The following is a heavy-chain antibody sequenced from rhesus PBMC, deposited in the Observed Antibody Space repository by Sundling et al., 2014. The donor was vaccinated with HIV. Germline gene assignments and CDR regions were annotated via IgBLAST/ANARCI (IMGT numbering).Heavy chain of an antibody. Sequence: EVHLVESGGGLVQPGGSLRLSCTGSGFTFSNSYMYWVRQAPGQGLEWVSVINPGGDNTWYGDSVQGRFTISRENAQNTLYLQMDSLRTEDTAVYYCAKDSPLFHWGQGVVVTVSS. CDR3: AKDSPLFH. J-gene: IGHJ6*01. CDR2: INPGGDNT. CDR1: GFTFSNSY. V-gene: IGHV3-8*01.